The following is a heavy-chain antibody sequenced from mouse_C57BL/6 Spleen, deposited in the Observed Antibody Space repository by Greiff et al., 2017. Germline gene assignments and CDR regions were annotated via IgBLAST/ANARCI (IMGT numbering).Heavy chain of an antibody. CDR2: ISYSGST. CDR1: GYSITSGYD. J-gene: IGHJ2*01. D-gene: IGHD1-1*01. Sequence: ESGPGMVKPSQSLSLTCTVTGYSITSGYDWHWIRHFPGNKLEWMGYISYSGSTNYNPSLKSRISITHDTSKNHFFLKLNSVTTEDTATYYCARAAVVPHYFDYWGQGTTLTVSS. V-gene: IGHV3-1*01. CDR3: ARAAVVPHYFDY.